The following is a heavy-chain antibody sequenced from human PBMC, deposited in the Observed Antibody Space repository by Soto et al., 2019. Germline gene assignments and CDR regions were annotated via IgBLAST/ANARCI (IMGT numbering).Heavy chain of an antibody. J-gene: IGHJ4*02. CDR2: INAGNGNT. V-gene: IGHV1-3*01. Sequence: GASVKVSCKASGYTFTSYAMHWVRQAPGQRLEWMGWINAGNGNTKYSQKFQGRVTITRDTSASTAYMELSSLRSEDTAVYYCARSRAELVVAASYLIASAFDYWGQGTLVTVSS. CDR3: ARSRAELVVAASYLIASAFDY. D-gene: IGHD2-15*01. CDR1: GYTFTSYA.